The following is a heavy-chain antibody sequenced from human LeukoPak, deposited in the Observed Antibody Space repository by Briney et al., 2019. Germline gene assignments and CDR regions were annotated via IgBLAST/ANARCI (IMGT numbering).Heavy chain of an antibody. CDR2: ISSSGSTI. D-gene: IGHD4-23*01. J-gene: IGHJ6*02. CDR1: GFTFSSYE. V-gene: IGHV3-48*03. CDR3: ARIGGGYYYGMDV. Sequence: GGSLRLSCAASGFTFSSYEMNWVRQAPGKGLEWVPYISSSGSTIYYADSVKGRFTISRDNAKNSLYLQMNSLRAEDTAVYYCARIGGGYYYGMDVWGQGTTVTVSS.